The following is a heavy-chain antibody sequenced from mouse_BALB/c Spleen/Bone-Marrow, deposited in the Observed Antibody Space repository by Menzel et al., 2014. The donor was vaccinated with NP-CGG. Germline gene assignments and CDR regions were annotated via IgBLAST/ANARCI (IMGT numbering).Heavy chain of an antibody. CDR3: ARVLRVYAMDY. J-gene: IGHJ4*01. Sequence: DVQLQESGGGLVKPGGSLKPSCAASGFAFSSYDMSWVRQTPEKRLEWVATISSGGSYTYYPDSVKGRFTISRDNARNTLYLQMSSLRSEDTALYYCARVLRVYAMDYWGQGTSVTVSS. D-gene: IGHD2-4*01. CDR2: ISSGGSYT. CDR1: GFAFSSYD. V-gene: IGHV5-9*02.